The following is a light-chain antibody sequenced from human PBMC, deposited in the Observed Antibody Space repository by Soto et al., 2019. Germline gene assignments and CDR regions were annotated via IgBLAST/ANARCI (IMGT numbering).Light chain of an antibody. CDR1: QGISSF. Sequence: DIQLTQSPSFLSASVGDRVTITCRASQGISSFLAWYQQKLGQAPKLLIYAASTLESGVSLRFSGSGSGTEFTLTFSRLQPEDFATYYCQHLNSYPRALAFGGGTKVEI. J-gene: IGKJ4*01. CDR2: AAS. CDR3: QHLNSYPRALA. V-gene: IGKV1-9*01.